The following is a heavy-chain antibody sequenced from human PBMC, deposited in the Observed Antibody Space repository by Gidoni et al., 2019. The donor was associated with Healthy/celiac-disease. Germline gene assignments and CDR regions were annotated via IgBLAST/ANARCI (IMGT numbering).Heavy chain of an antibody. V-gene: IGHV3-30*18. CDR2: ISYDGSNK. Sequence: QVQLVESGGGVVQPGRSLRLSCAASGFTFSRYLMHWVRQAPGKGLEWVAVISYDGSNKYYADSVKGRFTISRDNSKNTLYLQMNSLRAEDTAVYYCAKAFMVRGVIPSIYYYYGMDVWGQGTTVTVSS. CDR1: GFTFSRYL. CDR3: AKAFMVRGVIPSIYYYYGMDV. J-gene: IGHJ6*02. D-gene: IGHD3-10*01.